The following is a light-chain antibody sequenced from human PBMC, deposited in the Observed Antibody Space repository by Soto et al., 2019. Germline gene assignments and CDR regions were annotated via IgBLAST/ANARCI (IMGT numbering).Light chain of an antibody. Sequence: QSVLTQPASVSGSPGQSITISCTGTSSDIGNYDFVSWYQQVPGTAPKAMIYEVSSRPSGVSNRFSGSKSGNTASLTISGLQAEDEADYYCSSYTSSSTLVVFGTGTKVTVL. V-gene: IGLV2-14*01. CDR3: SSYTSSSTLVV. J-gene: IGLJ1*01. CDR1: SSDIGNYDF. CDR2: EVS.